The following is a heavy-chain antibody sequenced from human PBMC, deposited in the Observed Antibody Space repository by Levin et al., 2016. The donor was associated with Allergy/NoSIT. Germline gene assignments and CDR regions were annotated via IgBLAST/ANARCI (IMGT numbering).Heavy chain of an antibody. D-gene: IGHD3-10*01. Sequence: WIRQPPGKGLEWVAVISYDGSNKYYADSVKGRFTISRDNSKNTLYLQMNSLRAEDTAVYYCAKDGENYYGSGELFGTGGYGMDVWGQGTTVTVSS. CDR2: ISYDGSNK. V-gene: IGHV3-30-3*02. J-gene: IGHJ6*02. CDR3: AKDGENYYGSGELFGTGGYGMDV.